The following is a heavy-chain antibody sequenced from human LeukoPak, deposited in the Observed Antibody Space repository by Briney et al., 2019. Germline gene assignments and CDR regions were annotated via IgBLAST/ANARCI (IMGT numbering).Heavy chain of an antibody. D-gene: IGHD1-26*01. J-gene: IGHJ4*02. V-gene: IGHV1-2*02. CDR2: INLNNGGT. CDR3: GRDSAELPDY. Sequence: GASVKVSCKSSGYTFTGYYMHWVRQAHGQGIEWKGWINLNNGGTKYEKHFQGRVTMIRDKSTSTAYLELERLRFDDTAVYYCGRDSAELPDYFGQGALFSVSS. CDR1: GYTFTGYY.